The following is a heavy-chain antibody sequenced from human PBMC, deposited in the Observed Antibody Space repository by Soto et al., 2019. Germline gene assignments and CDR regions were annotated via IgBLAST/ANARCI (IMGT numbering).Heavy chain of an antibody. Sequence: GESLKISCKGSGYSFTSYWISWVRQMPGKGLEWMGRIDPSDSYTNYSPSFQGHVTISADKSISTAYLQWSSLKASDTAMYYCARHGRRFQESRSSGYYYYYYGMDVWGQGTTVTVS. J-gene: IGHJ6*02. V-gene: IGHV5-10-1*01. D-gene: IGHD3-22*01. CDR3: ARHGRRFQESRSSGYYYYYYGMDV. CDR2: IDPSDSYT. CDR1: GYSFTSYW.